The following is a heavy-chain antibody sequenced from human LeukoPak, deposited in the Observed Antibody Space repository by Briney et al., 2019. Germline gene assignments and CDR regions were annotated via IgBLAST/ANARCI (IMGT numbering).Heavy chain of an antibody. CDR3: ASTPGGAFDI. CDR1: GFTFSSYS. V-gene: IGHV3-48*01. D-gene: IGHD2-8*02. J-gene: IGHJ3*02. CDR2: ISSSSSTI. Sequence: GGSLRLSCAASGFTFSSYSMNWVRQAPGKGLEWVSYISSSSSTIYYADSVKGRFTISGDNAKNSLYLQMNSLRAEDTAVYYCASTPGGAFDIWGQGTMVTVSS.